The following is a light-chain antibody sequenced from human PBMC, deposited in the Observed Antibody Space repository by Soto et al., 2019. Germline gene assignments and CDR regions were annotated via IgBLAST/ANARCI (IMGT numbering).Light chain of an antibody. CDR3: SSYTSTKTHMYV. J-gene: IGLJ1*01. V-gene: IGLV2-14*01. CDR2: EVT. Sequence: QSVLTQPASVSGSPGQSITISCTGTSSDVGGHNYVSWYQHYPGKAPKLMIYEVTNRPSGVSDRFSGSKSENTASLTISGLQPEAEDDYYCSSYTSTKTHMYVFGIGTKVTVL. CDR1: SSDVGGHNY.